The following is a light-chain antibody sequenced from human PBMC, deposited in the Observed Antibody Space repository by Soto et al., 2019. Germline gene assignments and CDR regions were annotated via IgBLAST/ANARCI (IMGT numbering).Light chain of an antibody. J-gene: IGKJ1*01. CDR1: QSVSGSY. CDR3: QQYGSTTT. Sequence: IVLTQSPGTRSLSQGERATLSCRASQSVSGSYLAWHQQKPGQAPRLLIYGASSRATSIPDRFTGSGSGTDSTLTISRLAPEDFAVYYCQQYGSTTTFGQGTKVDIK. V-gene: IGKV3-20*01. CDR2: GAS.